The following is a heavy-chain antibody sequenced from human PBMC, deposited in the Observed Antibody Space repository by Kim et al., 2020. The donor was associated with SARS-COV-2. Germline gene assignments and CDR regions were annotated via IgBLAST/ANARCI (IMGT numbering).Heavy chain of an antibody. J-gene: IGHJ6*02. CDR3: ARDFCEDPLSSTSCQIGSRYGMDV. CDR1: GYTFTSYG. V-gene: IGHV1-18*04. D-gene: IGHD2-2*01. CDR2: ISAYNGNT. Sequence: ASVKVSCKASGYTFTSYGISWVRQAPGQGLEWMGWISAYNGNTNYAQKLQGRVTMTTDTSTSTAYMELRSLRSDDTAVYYCARDFCEDPLSSTSCQIGSRYGMDVWGQGTTVTVSS.